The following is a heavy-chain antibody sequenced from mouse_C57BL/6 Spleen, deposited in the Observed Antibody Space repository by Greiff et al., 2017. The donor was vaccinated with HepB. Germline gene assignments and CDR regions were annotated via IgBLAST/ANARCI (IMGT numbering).Heavy chain of an antibody. D-gene: IGHD3-2*02. Sequence: VQLVESGAELARPGASVKLSCKASGYTFTSYGISWVKQRTGQGLEWIGEIYPRSGNTYYNEKFKGKATLTADKSSSTAYMELRSLTSEDSAVYFCAREGEDSSGPFAYWGQGTLVTVSA. CDR1: GYTFTSYG. CDR3: AREGEDSSGPFAY. J-gene: IGHJ3*01. V-gene: IGHV1-81*01. CDR2: IYPRSGNT.